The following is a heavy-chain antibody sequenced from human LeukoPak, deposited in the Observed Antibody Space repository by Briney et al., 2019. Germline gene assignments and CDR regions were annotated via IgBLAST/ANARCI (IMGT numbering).Heavy chain of an antibody. D-gene: IGHD6-13*01. Sequence: ASVKVSCKASGYTFTGYYMHWVRQAPGQGLEWMGWINPNSGGTNYAQKFQGRVTMTRDTSISTAYMELSRLRSDDTAGYYCARMPGIAAAGTGAFDIWGQGTMVTVSS. CDR3: ARMPGIAAAGTGAFDI. CDR1: GYTFTGYY. V-gene: IGHV1-2*02. CDR2: INPNSGGT. J-gene: IGHJ3*02.